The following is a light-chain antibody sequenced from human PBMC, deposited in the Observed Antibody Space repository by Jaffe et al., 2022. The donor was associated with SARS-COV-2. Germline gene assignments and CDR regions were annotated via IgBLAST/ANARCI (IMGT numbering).Light chain of an antibody. Sequence: QSALTQPRSVSGSPGQSVTISCAGTSRDVGGHNYVSWYQQYPGKAPKLIIYDVNKRPSGVPDRFSGSKSGNTASLTISGLQAEDEADYHCCSYAGSYTWVFGGGTEVTV. CDR2: DVN. J-gene: IGLJ3*02. CDR3: CSYAGSYTWV. CDR1: SRDVGGHNY. V-gene: IGLV2-11*01.